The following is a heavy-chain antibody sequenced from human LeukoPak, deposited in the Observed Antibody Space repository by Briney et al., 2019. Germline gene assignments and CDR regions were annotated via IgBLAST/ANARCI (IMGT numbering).Heavy chain of an antibody. V-gene: IGHV4-39*07. CDR2: IYYSGST. CDR3: ARFIEVVVPGY. D-gene: IGHD2-15*01. CDR1: GGSISRSSYY. J-gene: IGHJ4*02. Sequence: PSETLSLTCTVSGGSISRSSYYWGWIRQPPGKGLEWIGNIYYSGSTYYNPSLKSRVTISVDTSKNQFSLKLSSVTAADTAVYYCARFIEVVVPGYWGQGTLVTVSS.